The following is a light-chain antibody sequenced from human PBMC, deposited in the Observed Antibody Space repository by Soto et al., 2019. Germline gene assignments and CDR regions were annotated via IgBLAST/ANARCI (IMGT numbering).Light chain of an antibody. CDR3: QQFGSSPIT. J-gene: IGKJ1*01. CDR1: QSVSSSY. V-gene: IGKV3-20*01. Sequence: EIVLTQSPATLSVSPGERATLSCRASQSVSSSYLAWYQQKPGQAPRLLIYGASSRATGIPDRFSGSGSGTNFTLTISRLEPEDFAVYYCQQFGSSPITFGLGTKVDIK. CDR2: GAS.